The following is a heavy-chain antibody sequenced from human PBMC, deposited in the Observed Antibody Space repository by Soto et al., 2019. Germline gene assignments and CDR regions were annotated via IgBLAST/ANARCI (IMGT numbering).Heavy chain of an antibody. CDR1: GGSISSGDYY. J-gene: IGHJ4*02. D-gene: IGHD3-10*01. CDR2: IYYSGST. V-gene: IGHV4-30-4*01. Sequence: TSETLSLTCTVSGGSISSGDYYWSWIRQPPGKGLEWIGYIYYSGSTYYNPSLKSRVTISVDTSKNQFSLKLSSVTAADTAVYYCARVGGFGATTIDYWGQGTL. CDR3: ARVGGFGATTIDY.